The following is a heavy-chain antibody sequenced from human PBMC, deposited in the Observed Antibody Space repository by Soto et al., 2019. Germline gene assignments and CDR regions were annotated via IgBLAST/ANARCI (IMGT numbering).Heavy chain of an antibody. CDR2: INHSGST. J-gene: IGHJ5*02. D-gene: IGHD6-19*01. Sequence: QVQLQQWGAGLLKPSETLSLTCAVYGGSFSGYYWSWIRQPPGKGLEWIGEINHSGSTNYNPSLKSRVTISVDTSKNQFSLKLSSVTAADTAVYYCARGRVWWLVKPFDPWGQGTLVTVSS. V-gene: IGHV4-34*01. CDR1: GGSFSGYY. CDR3: ARGRVWWLVKPFDP.